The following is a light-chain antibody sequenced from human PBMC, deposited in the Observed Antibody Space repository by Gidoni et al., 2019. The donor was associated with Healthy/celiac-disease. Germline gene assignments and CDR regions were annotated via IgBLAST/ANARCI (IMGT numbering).Light chain of an antibody. CDR3: QQSYSTSWT. CDR1: QSISSY. J-gene: IGKJ1*01. CDR2: AAS. Sequence: DIQMTQSPSSLSASVGDRVTITCRASQSISSYLNWYQQKPGKAPKLLIYAASSLQSGVPSSFSGRGSGTDCTLTISSLQPEDFATYYCQQSYSTSWTFGQGTKVEIK. V-gene: IGKV1-39*01.